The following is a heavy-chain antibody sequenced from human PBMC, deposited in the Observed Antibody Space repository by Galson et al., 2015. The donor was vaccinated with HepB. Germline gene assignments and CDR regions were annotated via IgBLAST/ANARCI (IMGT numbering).Heavy chain of an antibody. J-gene: IGHJ4*02. Sequence: CAISGDSVSSDSAGWNWIRQSPSRGLEWLGRTYYRSKWYYEYAVSVKSLIVINPDTSRNQFSLQLNSVTPEDTAVYYCARSLVAAAGRLDCWGQATLVTVSS. CDR3: ARSLVAAAGRLDC. V-gene: IGHV6-1*01. CDR2: TYYRSKWYY. CDR1: GDSVSSDSAG. D-gene: IGHD6-13*01.